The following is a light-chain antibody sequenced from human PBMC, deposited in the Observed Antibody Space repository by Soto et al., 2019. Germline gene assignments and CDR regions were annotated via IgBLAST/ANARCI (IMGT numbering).Light chain of an antibody. Sequence: EIGLTQSPGTLSLSPGERATLSCRASHSGSSSYLAWYQQKPGQAPRLLIYGASNRATGIPARFSGSGSGTDFTLTISSLEPEDFAVYYCQQRSNWPRGTFGQGTKVDIK. CDR3: QQRSNWPRGT. CDR1: HSGSSSY. J-gene: IGKJ1*01. CDR2: GAS. V-gene: IGKV3D-20*02.